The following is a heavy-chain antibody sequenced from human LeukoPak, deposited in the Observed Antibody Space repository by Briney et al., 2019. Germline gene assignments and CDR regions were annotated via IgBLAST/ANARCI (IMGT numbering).Heavy chain of an antibody. CDR3: ARDLEGYYDSSGYYSHWFDP. Sequence: WASVKVSCKASGYTFTSYYIHWVRQAPGQGLEWMGIINPSGGSTSYAQKFQGRVTMTRDMSTSTVYMELSSLRSEDTAVYYCARDLEGYYDSSGYYSHWFDPWGQGTLVTVSS. V-gene: IGHV1-46*01. CDR2: INPSGGST. CDR1: GYTFTSYY. D-gene: IGHD3-22*01. J-gene: IGHJ5*02.